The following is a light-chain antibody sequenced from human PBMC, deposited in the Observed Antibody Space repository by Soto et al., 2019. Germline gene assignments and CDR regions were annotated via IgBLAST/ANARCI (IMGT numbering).Light chain of an antibody. Sequence: SLSASTGDRVTITCRASQGISSYLAWYQQKPGKAPKLLIYAASTLQSGVPSRFSGSGSGTDFTLTISCLQSEDFATYYCQQYYSYPRTFGQGTKVDIK. CDR2: AAS. CDR3: QQYYSYPRT. V-gene: IGKV1-8*01. CDR1: QGISSY. J-gene: IGKJ1*01.